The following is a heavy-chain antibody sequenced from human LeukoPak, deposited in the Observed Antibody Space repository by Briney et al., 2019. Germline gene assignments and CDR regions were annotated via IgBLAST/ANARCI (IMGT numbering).Heavy chain of an antibody. D-gene: IGHD4-17*01. Sequence: SETLSLTCTVSGGSISSGGYYWSWIRQHPGKGLEWIGYIYYSGSTYYNPSLKSRVTISVDTSKNQFSLKLSSVTAADTAVYYCARERGHVPSRPLRMTTVKSDAFDIWGQGTMVTVSS. V-gene: IGHV4-31*03. CDR2: IYYSGST. CDR1: GGSISSGGYY. CDR3: ARERGHVPSRPLRMTTVKSDAFDI. J-gene: IGHJ3*02.